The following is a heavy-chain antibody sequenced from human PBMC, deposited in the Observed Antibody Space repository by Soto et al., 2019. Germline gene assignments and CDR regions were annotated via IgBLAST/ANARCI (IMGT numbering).Heavy chain of an antibody. J-gene: IGHJ5*01. CDR3: STRAYDTNGYYRFDP. CDR2: INHSGRV. Sequence: SETLSLPCAVYGGSFSGHSWAWIRQSPGKGLEWIGDINHSGRVNYSPSLKSRVTISLDTSKNQFSLTLSAVTAPHTAMYYCSTRAYDTNGYYRFDPWGQGTLVTVSS. CDR1: GGSFSGHS. V-gene: IGHV4-34*01. D-gene: IGHD3-22*01.